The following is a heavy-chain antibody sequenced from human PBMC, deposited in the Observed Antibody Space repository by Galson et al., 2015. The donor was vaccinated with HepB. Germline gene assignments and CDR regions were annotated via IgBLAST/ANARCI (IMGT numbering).Heavy chain of an antibody. CDR3: ARAQSGGIAVAGTIER. J-gene: IGHJ4*02. CDR2: ISSSSSYI. D-gene: IGHD6-19*01. CDR1: GFIFSSYS. Sequence: SLRLSCAASGFIFSSYSMNWVRQAPGKGLEWVSSISSSSSYIYYADSVKGRFTISRDNAKNSLYLQMNSLRAEDTAVYYCARAQSGGIAVAGTIERGGQGTLVTVSS. V-gene: IGHV3-21*01.